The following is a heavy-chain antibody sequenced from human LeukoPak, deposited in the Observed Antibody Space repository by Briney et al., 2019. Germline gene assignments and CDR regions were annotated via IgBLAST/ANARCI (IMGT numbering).Heavy chain of an antibody. CDR1: GFTFSSYA. Sequence: GSLRLSCAASGFTFSSYAMSWVRQAPGKGLEWVSAISGSGGSTYNADSVKGRFTISRDNSKNTLYLQMNSLSAEDTAVFYCATLGPLRGNSYFDYWGQGTLVTVSS. V-gene: IGHV3-23*01. CDR2: ISGSGGST. D-gene: IGHD4-23*01. J-gene: IGHJ4*02. CDR3: ATLGPLRGNSYFDY.